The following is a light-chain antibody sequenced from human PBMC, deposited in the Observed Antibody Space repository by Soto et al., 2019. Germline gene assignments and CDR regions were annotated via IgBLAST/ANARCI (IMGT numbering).Light chain of an antibody. J-gene: IGLJ1*01. CDR1: SIDVGGYNY. V-gene: IGLV2-14*01. CDR3: SSYTSSSTLV. CDR2: EVS. Sequence: QSALTQPASVSGSPGQSITISCTGTSIDVGGYNYVSWYQQHPGKAPKLMIYEVSNRPSGVSNRFSGSMSGNTASLTISGLQAEDEADYYCSSYTSSSTLVFGTGTKLTVL.